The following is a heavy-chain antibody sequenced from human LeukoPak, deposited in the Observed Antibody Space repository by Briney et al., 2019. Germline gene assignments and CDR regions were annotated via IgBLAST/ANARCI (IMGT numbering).Heavy chain of an antibody. CDR3: ARALLWFGELLGGAFDI. CDR2: ISSSSSTI. D-gene: IGHD3-10*01. Sequence: GGSLRLSCAASGFTFSSYGMTWVRQAPGKGLEWVSYISSSSSTIYYADSVKGRFTISRDNAKNSLYLQLNSLRAEDTAVYYCARALLWFGELLGGAFDIWGQGTMVTVSS. V-gene: IGHV3-48*01. J-gene: IGHJ3*02. CDR1: GFTFSSYG.